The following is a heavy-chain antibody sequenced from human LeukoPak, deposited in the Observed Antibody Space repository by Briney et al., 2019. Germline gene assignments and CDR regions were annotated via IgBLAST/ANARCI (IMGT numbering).Heavy chain of an antibody. CDR2: IMPLFGTA. Sequence: GASVKVSCKTSGGTFNNSAISWVRQAPGQGLEWLGGIMPLFGTAGYAQKFQGRVTITKDESTRTVYLELTSLTSDDMAVYYCARDVHGDYGSGWFDPWGQGTLVSVSS. V-gene: IGHV1-69*05. CDR1: GGTFNNSA. J-gene: IGHJ5*02. CDR3: ARDVHGDYGSGWFDP. D-gene: IGHD4-17*01.